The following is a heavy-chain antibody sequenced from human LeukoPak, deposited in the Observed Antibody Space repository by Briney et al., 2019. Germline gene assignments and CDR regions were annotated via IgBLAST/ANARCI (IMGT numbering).Heavy chain of an antibody. CDR1: GFTLSGSA. J-gene: IGHJ6*02. V-gene: IGHV3-73*01. CDR2: IRSKANSYAT. CDR3: TGPELAYCGGDCSNYYYYGMDV. Sequence: PGGSLRLSCAASGFTLSGSAMHWVRQASGKGLEWVGRIRSKANSYATAYAASVKGRFTISRDDSKNTAYLQMNSLKTEDTAVYYCTGPELAYCGGDCSNYYYYGMDVWGQGTTVTVSS. D-gene: IGHD2-21*02.